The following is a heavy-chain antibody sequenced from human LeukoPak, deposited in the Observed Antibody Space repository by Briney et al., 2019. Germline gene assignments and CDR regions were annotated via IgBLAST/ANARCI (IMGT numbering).Heavy chain of an antibody. CDR2: IWYEGGNK. V-gene: IGHV3-33*01. Sequence: PGGSLRLSCAASGFTFSRYGMHWVRQAPGKGLEWVAVIWYEGGNKYYADSVKGRFTISRDNSKNTLYMQMNSLRAEDTAVYYCARGYCTNGVWLPPFDYWGQGTLVTVSS. J-gene: IGHJ4*02. CDR1: GFTFSRYG. D-gene: IGHD2-8*01. CDR3: ARGYCTNGVWLPPFDY.